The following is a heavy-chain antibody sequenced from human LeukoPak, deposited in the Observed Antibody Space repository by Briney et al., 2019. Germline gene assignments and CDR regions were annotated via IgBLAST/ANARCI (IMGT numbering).Heavy chain of an antibody. D-gene: IGHD2-15*01. V-gene: IGHV1-8*02. CDR2: MNPNSGNT. CDR3: ARLGYCSGGSCPGAFDI. J-gene: IGHJ3*02. CDR1: GYTFTGYY. Sequence: ASVKVSCKASGYTFTGYYMHWVRQAPGQGLEWMGWMNPNSGNTGYAQKFQGRVTMTRDTSISTAYMELSSLRSEDTAVYYCARLGYCSGGSCPGAFDIWGQGTMVTVSS.